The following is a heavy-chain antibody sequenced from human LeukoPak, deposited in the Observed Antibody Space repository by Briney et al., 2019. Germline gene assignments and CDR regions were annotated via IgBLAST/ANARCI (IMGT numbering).Heavy chain of an antibody. Sequence: GGSLRLSCAASGFTFSSYGMHWVRQAPGKGLEWVAVISYDGSNKYYADSVKGRFTISRDNSKNTLYLQMNSLRAEDTPVYYCAKDNYDSSGYYVWGQGTLVTVSS. CDR2: ISYDGSNK. J-gene: IGHJ4*02. D-gene: IGHD3-22*01. CDR3: AKDNYDSSGYYV. V-gene: IGHV3-30*18. CDR1: GFTFSSYG.